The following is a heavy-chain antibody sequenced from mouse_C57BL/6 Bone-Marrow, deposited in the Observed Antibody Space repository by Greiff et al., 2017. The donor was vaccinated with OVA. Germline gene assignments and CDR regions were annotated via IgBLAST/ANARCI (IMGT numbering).Heavy chain of an antibody. J-gene: IGHJ4*01. D-gene: IGHD2-12*01. Sequence: EVKLVESGEGLVKPGGSLKLSCAASGFTFSSYAMSWVRQTPEKRLEWVAYISSGGDYIYYADTVKGRFTISRDNARNTLYLQMSSLKSEDTAMYYCTRDRGPLRRRGYYAMDYWGQGTSGTVSS. CDR2: ISSGGDYI. CDR3: TRDRGPLRRRGYYAMDY. V-gene: IGHV5-9-1*02. CDR1: GFTFSSYA.